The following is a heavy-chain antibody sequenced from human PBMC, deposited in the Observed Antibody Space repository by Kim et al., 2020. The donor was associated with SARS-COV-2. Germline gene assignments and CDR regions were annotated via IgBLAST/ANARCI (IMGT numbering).Heavy chain of an antibody. Sequence: SVKGRFTISRDESKSIAYLQMNSLKTEDTAVYYCTRDGSSWYIGNEYFQHWGQGTLVTVSS. V-gene: IGHV3-49*02. J-gene: IGHJ1*01. D-gene: IGHD6-13*01. CDR3: TRDGSSWYIGNEYFQH.